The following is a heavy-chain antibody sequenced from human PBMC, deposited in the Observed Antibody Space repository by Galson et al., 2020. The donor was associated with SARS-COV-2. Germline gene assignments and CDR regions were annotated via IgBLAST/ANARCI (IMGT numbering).Heavy chain of an antibody. D-gene: IGHD6-13*01. Sequence: KIGESLKISCKGSGYSFTSYWIGWVRQMPGKGLEWMGIIYPGDSDTRYSPSFQGQVTISADKSISTAYLQWSSLKASDTAMYYCAAGYSSSWYYFDYWGQGPLVTVSS. V-gene: IGHV5-51*01. CDR1: GYSFTSYW. CDR3: AAGYSSSWYYFDY. J-gene: IGHJ4*02. CDR2: IYPGDSDT.